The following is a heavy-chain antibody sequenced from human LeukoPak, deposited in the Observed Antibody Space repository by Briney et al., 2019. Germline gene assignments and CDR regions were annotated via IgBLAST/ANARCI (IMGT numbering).Heavy chain of an antibody. CDR2: IYYNGNT. D-gene: IGHD3-10*01. CDR1: GGSIGSGDYY. CDR3: AGLLMVRGVKVAMDV. Sequence: PSQTLSLTCTVSGGSIGSGDYYWSWIRQPPGKGLEWIGYIYYNGNTYYIPSLSSRLTISIDTSKSQLSLRLSSVTAADTAVYYCAGLLMVRGVKVAMDVWGQGTTVTDSS. J-gene: IGHJ6*02. V-gene: IGHV4-30-4*01.